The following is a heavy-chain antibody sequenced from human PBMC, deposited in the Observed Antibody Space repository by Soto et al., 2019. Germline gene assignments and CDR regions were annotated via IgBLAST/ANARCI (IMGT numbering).Heavy chain of an antibody. CDR3: ARVNWDRKNWFDP. CDR1: GGSISSYY. CDR2: IYYSGST. Sequence: PSEPLSLTCTVSGGSISSYYGSWIRQPPGKGLEWIGYIYYSGSTNYNPSLKSRVTISVDTSKNQFSLKLSSVTAADTAVYYCARVNWDRKNWFDPWGQGTLVTVSS. J-gene: IGHJ5*02. V-gene: IGHV4-59*01. D-gene: IGHD7-27*01.